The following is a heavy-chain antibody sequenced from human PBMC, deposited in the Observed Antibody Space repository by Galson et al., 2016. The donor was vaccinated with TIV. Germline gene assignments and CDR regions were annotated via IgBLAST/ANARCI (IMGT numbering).Heavy chain of an antibody. V-gene: IGHV3-30-3*01. Sequence: SLRLSCAASGFTFSSYAMHWVRQAPGKGLQWVAVISYDGTNRFYADSVKGRFTISRDNSKNTLYLQMSSLRTEDTAVYFCARDLGSSAYFDYWGQGTLVTVSS. J-gene: IGHJ4*02. D-gene: IGHD6-6*01. CDR2: ISYDGTNR. CDR3: ARDLGSSAYFDY. CDR1: GFTFSSYA.